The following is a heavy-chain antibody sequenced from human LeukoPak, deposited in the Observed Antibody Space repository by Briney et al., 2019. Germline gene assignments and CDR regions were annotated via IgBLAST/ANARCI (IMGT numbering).Heavy chain of an antibody. CDR1: GYTFTSYG. CDR3: ARVPQWGFGESYFDY. D-gene: IGHD3-10*01. J-gene: IGHJ4*02. Sequence: GASVKVSCKASGYTFTSYGVSWVRQAPGQGLEWMGWISAYNGNTNYAQKLQGRVTMTTDTSTSTAYMELRSLRSDDTAVYYCARVPQWGFGESYFDYWGQGTLVTVSS. V-gene: IGHV1-18*01. CDR2: ISAYNGNT.